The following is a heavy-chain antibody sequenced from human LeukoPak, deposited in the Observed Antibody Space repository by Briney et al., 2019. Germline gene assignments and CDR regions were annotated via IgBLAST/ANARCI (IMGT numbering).Heavy chain of an antibody. V-gene: IGHV3-23*01. CDR1: GFTFSNFA. Sequence: QPEGSLRLSCAASGFTFSNFAMNWVRQAPGKGLEWVSGISGSGGSTYYADSVKGRFTISRDNSKSTLYLHLSSLRAEDTAVYYCANGYYYGSGGFYRRFQYWGQGTLVTVSS. CDR2: ISGSGGST. D-gene: IGHD3-10*01. J-gene: IGHJ1*01. CDR3: ANGYYYGSGGFYRRFQY.